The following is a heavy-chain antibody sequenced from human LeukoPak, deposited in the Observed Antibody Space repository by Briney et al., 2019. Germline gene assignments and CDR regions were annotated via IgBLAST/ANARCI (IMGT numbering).Heavy chain of an antibody. D-gene: IGHD4-23*01. J-gene: IGHJ4*02. V-gene: IGHV3-48*04. CDR2: ISSSSSTI. Sequence: GGSLRLSCAASGFTFSSYSMNWVRQAPGKGLEWVSYISSSSSTIYYADSVKGRFTISRDNAKNSLYLQMNSLRAEDTAVYYCASSTTVVTRIQFYYFDYWGQGTLVTVSS. CDR1: GFTFSSYS. CDR3: ASSTTVVTRIQFYYFDY.